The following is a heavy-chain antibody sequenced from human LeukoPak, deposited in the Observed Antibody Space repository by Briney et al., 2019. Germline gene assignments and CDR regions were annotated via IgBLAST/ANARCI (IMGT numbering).Heavy chain of an antibody. CDR2: INHRGST. Sequence: AETLSLTCAVYSGSFSGYQWSWLRQPPGKGGEWVGQINHRGSTNSPPSLQSRLTISVDTSNNQFSLRLSSVTAADTAVYYCARVGAPPLWGQGTLVTVSS. J-gene: IGHJ4*02. CDR3: ARVGAPPL. V-gene: IGHV4-34*01. CDR1: SGSFSGYQ.